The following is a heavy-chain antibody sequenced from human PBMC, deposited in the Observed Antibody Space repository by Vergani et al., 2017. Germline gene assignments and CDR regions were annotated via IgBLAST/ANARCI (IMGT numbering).Heavy chain of an antibody. V-gene: IGHV4-61*02. Sequence: QVQLQESGPGLVKPSQTLSLTCTVSGGSISSGSYYWSWIRQPAGKGLEWIGRIYTSGSTNYNPSLKSRVTISVDTSKNQFSLKLSSVTAADTAVYYCARWGRKNWFDPWGQGTLVTVSS. CDR1: GGSISSGSYY. D-gene: IGHD3-16*01. CDR3: ARWGRKNWFDP. J-gene: IGHJ5*02. CDR2: IYTSGST.